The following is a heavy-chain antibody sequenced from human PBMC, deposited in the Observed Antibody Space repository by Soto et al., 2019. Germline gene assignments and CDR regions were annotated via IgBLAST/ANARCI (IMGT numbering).Heavy chain of an antibody. CDR3: ARLHGYCISSSCHGHYAMDV. J-gene: IGHJ6*02. V-gene: IGHV4-39*01. D-gene: IGHD2-2*01. CDR1: SASVSSSTST. Sequence: SETLSLTCTVSSASVSSSTSTWDRIRQPPGKGLEWSGSIYYSGSTYYNPSLNSRVTISVDTSRSQFSLKVTSVTAADTAVYYCARLHGYCISSSCHGHYAMDVWGQGTTVTVSS. CDR2: IYYSGST.